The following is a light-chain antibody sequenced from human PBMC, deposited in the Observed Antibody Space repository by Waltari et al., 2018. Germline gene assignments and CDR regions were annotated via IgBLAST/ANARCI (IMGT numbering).Light chain of an antibody. J-gene: IGLJ3*02. CDR1: SSDVGGYNY. CDR3: CSFTSRSTWV. CDR2: AVS. Sequence: QSALTQPASVSGSPGQSITISCTGTSSDVGGYNYVSWYQQHPGKVPKLLTFAVSNRPSGVSNRFSGSKSGNTASLTISGLQAEDESDYYCCSFTSRSTWVFGGGTKLTVL. V-gene: IGLV2-14*01.